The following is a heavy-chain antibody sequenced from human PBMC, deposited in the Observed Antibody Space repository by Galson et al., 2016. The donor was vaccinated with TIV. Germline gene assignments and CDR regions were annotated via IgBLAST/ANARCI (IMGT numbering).Heavy chain of an antibody. D-gene: IGHD6-19*01. J-gene: IGHJ4*02. CDR2: ISYDRSDI. V-gene: IGHV3-33*01. CDR3: ARQWQSYFFDY. Sequence: SLRLSCAVSGFTFSSYGMHWVRQTPGKGLEWVAIISYDRSDIYYGDSVKGRFTVSRDNSKNNLYLQMNSLTAEDTAVYYCARQWQSYFFDYWGQGTVVTVSP. CDR1: GFTFSSYG.